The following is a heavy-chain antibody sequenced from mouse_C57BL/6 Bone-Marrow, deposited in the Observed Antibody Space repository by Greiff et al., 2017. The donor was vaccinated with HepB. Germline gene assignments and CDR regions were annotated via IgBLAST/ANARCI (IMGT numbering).Heavy chain of an antibody. V-gene: IGHV1-69*01. CDR2: IDPSDSYT. CDR3: ARADYYGSSDYAMDY. J-gene: IGHJ4*01. CDR1: GYTFTSYW. Sequence: QVQLQQSGAELVMPGASVKLSCKASGYTFTSYWMHWVKQRPGQGLEWIGEIDPSDSYTNYNQKFKGKSTLTVDKSSSTAYMQLSSLTSEDSAVYYCARADYYGSSDYAMDYWGQGTSVTVSS. D-gene: IGHD1-1*01.